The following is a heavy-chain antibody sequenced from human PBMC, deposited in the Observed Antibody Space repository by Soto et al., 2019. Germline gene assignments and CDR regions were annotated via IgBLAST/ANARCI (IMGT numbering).Heavy chain of an antibody. V-gene: IGHV5-51*01. CDR3: ARTFGGHLYSFDF. CDR2: IYSGDSET. D-gene: IGHD3-16*01. Sequence: GEALKISCKGSGYTFTSNWIGWVRQMPGKGLEWMGIIYSGDSETRYSPSFQGQVTISADKSINTAYLQWSSLKASDTAIYYCARTFGGHLYSFDFWGQGTLVTVSS. CDR1: GYTFTSNW. J-gene: IGHJ4*02.